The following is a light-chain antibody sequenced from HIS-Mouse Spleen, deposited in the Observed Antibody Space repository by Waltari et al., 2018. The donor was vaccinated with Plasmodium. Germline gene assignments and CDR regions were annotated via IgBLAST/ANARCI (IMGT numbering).Light chain of an antibody. J-gene: IGKJ3*01. CDR2: GAS. CDR1: QSVSSN. V-gene: IGKV3-15*01. CDR3: QQYNNWSFT. Sequence: EIVMTQSPATLSVSPGERATLSCRASQSVSSNLAWYQQKPGQAPRRLIYGASTRATGIPARFSGSGSGTEFTFTISSLQSEDFAVYYCQQYNNWSFTFGPGTKVDIK.